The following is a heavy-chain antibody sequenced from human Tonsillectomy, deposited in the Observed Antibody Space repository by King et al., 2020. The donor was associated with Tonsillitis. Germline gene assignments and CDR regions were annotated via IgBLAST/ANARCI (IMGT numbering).Heavy chain of an antibody. J-gene: IGHJ4*02. V-gene: IGHV1-18*01. CDR3: ARSDVRSGSFTDY. Sequence: VQLVESGAEVKKPGASVKVSCKASGYTFTSYAISWVRQAPGQGLEWMGWISAYNGNTNYAQKLQGRVTMTTDTSTSTAHMELRSLRSDDTAVYYCARSDVRSGSFTDYWGQGTLVTVSS. CDR1: GYTFTSYA. CDR2: ISAYNGNT. D-gene: IGHD1-26*01.